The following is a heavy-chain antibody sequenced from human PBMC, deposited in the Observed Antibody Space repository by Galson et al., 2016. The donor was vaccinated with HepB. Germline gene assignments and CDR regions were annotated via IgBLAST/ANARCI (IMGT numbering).Heavy chain of an antibody. V-gene: IGHV3-30-3*01. CDR3: ARGRAARSPFDY. Sequence: SLRLSCAASGFTFSNYAMHWVRQAPGKGLEWVAVISYDGSNKYYADSVKGRFTISRDNSKNTLYLQMNSLRAEDTAVYYCARGRAARSPFDYWGQGTLVTVSS. CDR1: GFTFSNYA. J-gene: IGHJ4*02. D-gene: IGHD6-6*01. CDR2: ISYDGSNK.